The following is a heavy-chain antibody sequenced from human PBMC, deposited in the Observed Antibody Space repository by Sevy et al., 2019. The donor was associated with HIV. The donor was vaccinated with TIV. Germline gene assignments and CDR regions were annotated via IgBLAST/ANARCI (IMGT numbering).Heavy chain of an antibody. D-gene: IGHD6-13*01. CDR2: IYYSGST. Sequence: SETLSLTCTVSGGSISNYFWSWIRQPPGKGLEWIGYIYYSGSTNYNPPLKSRVTISVDTSKNQFSLKLGSVTAADTAVYYCARESIGAVGDFDYWGQGTLVTVSS. CDR1: GGSISNYF. J-gene: IGHJ4*02. CDR3: ARESIGAVGDFDY. V-gene: IGHV4-59*12.